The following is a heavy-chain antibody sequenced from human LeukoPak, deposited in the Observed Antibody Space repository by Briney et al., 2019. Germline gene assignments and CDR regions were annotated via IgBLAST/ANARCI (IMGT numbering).Heavy chain of an antibody. CDR3: ARGREYSGYDLDY. CDR2: INSGGSST. Sequence: GGSLRLSCAASGFTFSSYWMHGVRQAPGKGLVWVSCINSGGSSTSADSVKGRLTISRDNAKNTLYLQINSLRAEDTAIYYCARGREYSGYDLDYWDQGTLVTVSS. J-gene: IGHJ4*02. D-gene: IGHD5-12*01. CDR1: GFTFSSYW. V-gene: IGHV3-74*01.